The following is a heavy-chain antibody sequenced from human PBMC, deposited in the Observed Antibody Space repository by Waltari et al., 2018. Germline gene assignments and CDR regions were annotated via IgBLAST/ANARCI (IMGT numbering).Heavy chain of an antibody. Sequence: EVQLVESGGGLVKPGGSLRLSCAASGFTFTYAWMSWVRQAPGKGLEWVGRIISKTDGGTTHDAAPVKGRFTISSDDSKNTLYLQMNSLNTDDTAVYYCTTGTWANFDYWGQGTLVTVSS. J-gene: IGHJ4*01. D-gene: IGHD1-1*01. CDR2: IISKTDGGTT. V-gene: IGHV3-15*01. CDR3: TTGTWANFDY. CDR1: GFTFTYAW.